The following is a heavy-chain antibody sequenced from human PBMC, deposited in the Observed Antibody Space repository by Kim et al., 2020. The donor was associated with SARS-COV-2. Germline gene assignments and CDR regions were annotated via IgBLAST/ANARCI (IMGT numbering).Heavy chain of an antibody. J-gene: IGHJ4*02. Sequence: GYAQKCRGGVTMTRDTFISTVYMELSGLRPEDTAVYYCARGRGTTVTPLDYWGQGTLVTVSS. D-gene: IGHD4-17*01. CDR3: ARGRGTTVTPLDY. V-gene: IGHV1-8*01.